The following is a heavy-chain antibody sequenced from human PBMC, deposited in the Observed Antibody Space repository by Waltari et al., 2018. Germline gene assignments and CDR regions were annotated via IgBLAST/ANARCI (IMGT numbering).Heavy chain of an antibody. J-gene: IGHJ4*02. V-gene: IGHV3-53*01. CDR3: ARWQQWPVRAFDY. D-gene: IGHD6-19*01. CDR1: GFTVRRNY. CDR2: IYSGGST. Sequence: VQLVESGGGLIQPGGSLRLYLVACGFTVRRNYMSWVREAPGRGLEWVSLIYSGGSTYYADSVKGRFTISRDNSKNTLYLQMDSLSVEDTAVYYCARWQQWPVRAFDYWGQGTLVTVSS.